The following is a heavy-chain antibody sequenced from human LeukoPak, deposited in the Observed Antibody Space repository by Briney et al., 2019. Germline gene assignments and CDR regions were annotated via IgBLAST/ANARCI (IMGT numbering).Heavy chain of an antibody. CDR1: GGTFSSYT. Sequence: ASVKVSSKASGGTFSSYTISWVRQAPGQGLEWMGRIIPILGIANYAQKFQGRVTITADKSTSTAYMELSSLRSEDTAVYYCARDLGGGSCYSACWFDPWGQGTLVTVSS. J-gene: IGHJ5*02. D-gene: IGHD2-15*01. V-gene: IGHV1-69*04. CDR2: IIPILGIA. CDR3: ARDLGGGSCYSACWFDP.